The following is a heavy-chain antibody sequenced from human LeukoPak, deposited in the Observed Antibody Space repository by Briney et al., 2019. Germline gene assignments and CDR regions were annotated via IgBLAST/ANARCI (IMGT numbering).Heavy chain of an antibody. Sequence: SVKVSCKASGYTFTSYYMHWVRQAPGQGLEWMGRIIPILGIANYAQKFQGRVAITADKSTSTAYMELSSLRSEDTAVYYCARGLAPRGWRVGYWGQGTLVTVSS. V-gene: IGHV1-69*04. CDR3: ARGLAPRGWRVGY. J-gene: IGHJ4*02. CDR2: IIPILGIA. CDR1: GYTFTSYY. D-gene: IGHD6-19*01.